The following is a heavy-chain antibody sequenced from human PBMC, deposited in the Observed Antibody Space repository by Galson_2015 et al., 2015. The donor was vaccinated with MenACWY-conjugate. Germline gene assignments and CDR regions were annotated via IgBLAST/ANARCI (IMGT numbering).Heavy chain of an antibody. Sequence: LSLTCTVSGGSISSSSYYWGWIRQPPGKGLEWIGSIYYSGSTYYKPSLKSRVTISVDTSMEQFSLKLNSVTAADTAVYFCARHFVWRWPADKPGAVDSWGQGTLVAVSS. CDR1: GGSISSSSYY. J-gene: IGHJ4*02. V-gene: IGHV4-39*01. D-gene: IGHD3-3*01. CDR2: IYYSGST. CDR3: ARHFVWRWPADKPGAVDS.